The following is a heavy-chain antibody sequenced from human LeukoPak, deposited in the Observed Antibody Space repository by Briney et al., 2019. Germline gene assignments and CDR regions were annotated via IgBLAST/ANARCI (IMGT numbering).Heavy chain of an antibody. CDR2: ITGTADRT. D-gene: IGHD6-19*01. CDR3: ARRGGSRGWGAFDI. V-gene: IGHV3-23*01. Sequence: GESLRLSCAASGFTFTNYVMNWVRQAPGKGLEWVSSITGTADRTYDADSVKGRFTISRDNSKNTLSLQMSSLRVEDTAIYYCARRGGSRGWGAFDIWGQGTIVTVSS. J-gene: IGHJ3*02. CDR1: GFTFTNYV.